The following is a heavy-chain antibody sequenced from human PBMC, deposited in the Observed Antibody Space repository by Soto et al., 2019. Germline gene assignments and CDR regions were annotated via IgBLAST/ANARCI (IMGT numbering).Heavy chain of an antibody. J-gene: IGHJ4*01. CDR2: VNSDESST. Sequence: EVQLVESGGGLVQPGGSLRLSCAASGFSFSNYYMHWVRQAPGKGLVWVSRVNSDESSTTYADSVKGRFTIPRDNAKKTLYLQMNSLRVEDTAVYYCAREGDGTTGYYQDYWGHGTLVTVSS. V-gene: IGHV3-74*03. CDR1: GFSFSNYY. D-gene: IGHD3-22*01. CDR3: AREGDGTTGYYQDY.